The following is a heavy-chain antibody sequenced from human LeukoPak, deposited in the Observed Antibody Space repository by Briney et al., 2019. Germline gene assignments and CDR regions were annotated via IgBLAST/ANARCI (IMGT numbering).Heavy chain of an antibody. CDR1: GGSISSSSYY. D-gene: IGHD3-16*01. J-gene: IGHJ4*02. CDR3: ARRGENGLDY. Sequence: SETLSLTCIVSGGSISSSSYYWGWIRQPPGKGLEWIGSIYYSGSTYYNPSLKSRVTISVDTSKKQISLKLSSVTAADTAVYYCARRGENGLDYWGQGTLVTVSS. V-gene: IGHV4-39*01. CDR2: IYYSGST.